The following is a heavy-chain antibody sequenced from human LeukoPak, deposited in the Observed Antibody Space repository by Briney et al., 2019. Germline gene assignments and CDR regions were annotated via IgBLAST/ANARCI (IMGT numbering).Heavy chain of an antibody. CDR3: AKDRFARDDYALGRYFSPLD. V-gene: IGHV3-23*01. CDR1: GFTFSSYG. D-gene: IGHD3-16*01. J-gene: IGHJ4*02. CDR2: MSASGTTT. Sequence: PGGSLRLSCAASGFTFSSYGMHWVRQAPGKGLEWVSAMSASGTTTYYADSVKGRFTISRDNSKNTLYLQMNSLRAEDSAIYYCAKDRFARDDYALGRYFSPLDWGQGTLVTVSS.